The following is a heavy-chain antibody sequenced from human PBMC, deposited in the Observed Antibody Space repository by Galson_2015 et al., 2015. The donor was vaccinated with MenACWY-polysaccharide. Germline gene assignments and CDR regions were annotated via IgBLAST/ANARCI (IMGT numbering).Heavy chain of an antibody. D-gene: IGHD5-12*01. V-gene: IGHV5-51*01. CDR3: ARNNYAGLRGYYYGMDV. Sequence: QSGAEVKKPGESLTISCAGSGYSFTSYWIAWVRQMPGKGLAWMGFFNPGASDTRYSPSFQGQVTISADKSISTAYLQWSSLKASDTAMYYCARNNYAGLRGYYYGMDVWGQGTTVTVSS. J-gene: IGHJ6*02. CDR1: GYSFTSYW. CDR2: FNPGASDT.